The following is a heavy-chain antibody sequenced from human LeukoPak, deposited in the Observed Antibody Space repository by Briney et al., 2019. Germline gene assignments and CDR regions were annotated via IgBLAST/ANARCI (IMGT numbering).Heavy chain of an antibody. V-gene: IGHV3-23*01. D-gene: IGHD6-6*01. CDR3: AKGAIAARLPWYFDL. CDR2: ISGSGGST. Sequence: PGGSLRLSCAASGFTFSSYAMSWVRQAPGKGLEWVSAISGSGGSTYYADSVKGRFTISRDNSKNTLYPQMNSLRAEDTAVCYCAKGAIAARLPWYFDLWGRGTLVTVSS. J-gene: IGHJ2*01. CDR1: GFTFSSYA.